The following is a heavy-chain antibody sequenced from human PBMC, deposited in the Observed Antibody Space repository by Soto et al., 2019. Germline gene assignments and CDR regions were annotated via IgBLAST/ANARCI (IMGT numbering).Heavy chain of an antibody. J-gene: IGHJ4*02. D-gene: IGHD3-16*01. V-gene: IGHV3-7*01. CDR2: IKQDGSEK. CDR3: GGRVGEVVGGGGADY. Sequence: EVQLVESGGGLVQPGGSLRLSCAASGFTFSSYWMSWVRQAPGKGLEWVANIKQDGSEKYYVDSVKGRFTISRDNAKNSLELEMNRLGAEEPAVYYCGGRVGEVVGGGGADYWGQGTLVTVSS. CDR1: GFTFSSYW.